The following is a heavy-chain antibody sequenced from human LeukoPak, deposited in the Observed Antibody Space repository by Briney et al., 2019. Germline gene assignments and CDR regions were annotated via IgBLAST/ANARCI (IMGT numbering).Heavy chain of an antibody. D-gene: IGHD1-14*01. Sequence: SGPALVHPTPTLTLTCTFSGFSLSTSGVGVGWIRQPPGEALEWLPLIYWNDDKRYSPSLKSRLTITKDTSKNQVVLTMTNMDPVDTATYYCAHSQNNRVKKPFDYWGQGTLVTVSS. J-gene: IGHJ4*02. CDR3: AHSQNNRVKKPFDY. CDR2: IYWNDDK. V-gene: IGHV2-5*01. CDR1: GFSLSTSGVG.